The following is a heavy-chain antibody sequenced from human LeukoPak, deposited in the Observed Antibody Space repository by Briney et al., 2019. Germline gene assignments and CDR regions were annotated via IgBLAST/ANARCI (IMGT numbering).Heavy chain of an antibody. V-gene: IGHV3-7*01. Sequence: GGSLRLSCAASGFMLSSYWMCWVRQAPGKGLEWVANIKQDGSEKYYVDSVKGRFTISRDNAKNSLFLQMNRLRAEDTAVYFCAREGSQSASGTYPGNDWGQGTLVTVSS. CDR3: AREGSQSASGTYPGND. D-gene: IGHD1-26*01. CDR2: IKQDGSEK. CDR1: GFMLSSYW. J-gene: IGHJ4*02.